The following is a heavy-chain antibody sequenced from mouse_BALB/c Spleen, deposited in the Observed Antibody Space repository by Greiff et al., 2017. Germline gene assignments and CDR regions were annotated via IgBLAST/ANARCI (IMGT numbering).Heavy chain of an antibody. CDR1: GYSFTSYY. J-gene: IGHJ3*01. CDR3: ARGGYRYSAWFAY. V-gene: IGHV1S135*01. CDR2: IDPFNGGT. D-gene: IGHD2-14*01. Sequence: EVKLMESGPELMKPGASVKISCKASGYSFTSYYMHWVKQSHGKSLEWIGYIDPFNGGTSYNQKFKGKATLTVDKSSSTAYMHLSSLTSEDSAVYYCARGGYRYSAWFAYWGQGTLVTVSA.